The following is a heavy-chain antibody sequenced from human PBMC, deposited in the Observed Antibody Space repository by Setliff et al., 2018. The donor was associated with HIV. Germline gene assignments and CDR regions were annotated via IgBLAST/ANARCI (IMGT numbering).Heavy chain of an antibody. CDR3: ARSVRGALYFDF. J-gene: IGHJ4*02. D-gene: IGHD2-8*01. V-gene: IGHV3-23*01. CDR1: GFTFRNYA. CDR2: ISDSGGNS. Sequence: LRLSCAVAASGFTFRNYAMTWVRQAPGKGLEWVSGISDSGGNSYYADSVKDRFTISRDNAKNTLYLQMNSLRGEDTALYYCARSVRGALYFDFWGQGTLVTVSS.